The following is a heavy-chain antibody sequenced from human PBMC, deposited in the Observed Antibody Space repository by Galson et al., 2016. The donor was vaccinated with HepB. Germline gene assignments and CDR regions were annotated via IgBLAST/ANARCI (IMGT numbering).Heavy chain of an antibody. J-gene: IGHJ6*02. D-gene: IGHD2-2*01. Sequence: LSLTCAVYGGSSSDNYWTWIRQPPGKGLEWIGEIRHNVSTNYSPSLKSRVTILVDPSKNQFSLKLTSVTAADTGLYYCARTIKVPREGPAARGFWADALDVWGQGTTVTVSS. CDR3: ARTIKVPREGPAARGFWADALDV. CDR1: GGSSSDNY. CDR2: IRHNVST. V-gene: IGHV4-34*01.